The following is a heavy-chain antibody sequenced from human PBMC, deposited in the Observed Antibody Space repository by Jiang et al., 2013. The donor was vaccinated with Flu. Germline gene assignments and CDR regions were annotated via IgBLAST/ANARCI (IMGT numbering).Heavy chain of an antibody. CDR1: GRSISTTTYF. CDR3: ASPQFESMVRGYEGFYDS. D-gene: IGHD3-10*01. V-gene: IGHV4-39*01. CDR2: ISKSGRT. J-gene: IGHJ4*02. Sequence: GPGLVKPSETLSLTCTVSGRSISTTTYFWGWLRQSPGKTLEWLGSISKSGRTFYNPSFKSRVTISVDVSKNQFSLKLGSVTAADTAVFFCASPQFESMVRGYEGFYDSWGQGVLVTVSS.